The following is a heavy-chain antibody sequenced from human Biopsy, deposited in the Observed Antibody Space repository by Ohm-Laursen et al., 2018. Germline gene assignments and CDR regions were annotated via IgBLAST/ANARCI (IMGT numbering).Heavy chain of an antibody. Sequence: SLRLSCAASGFSFDNYVMHWVRHAPGKGLEWVSGISWNSDSIGYADSVKGRFTISRDNAKNSLYLQMNSLRSEDTALYYCAKDRYPSSWHYYYGMDVWDQGTTVTVSS. CDR1: GFSFDNYV. CDR2: ISWNSDSI. V-gene: IGHV3-9*01. J-gene: IGHJ6*02. CDR3: AKDRYPSSWHYYYGMDV. D-gene: IGHD6-13*01.